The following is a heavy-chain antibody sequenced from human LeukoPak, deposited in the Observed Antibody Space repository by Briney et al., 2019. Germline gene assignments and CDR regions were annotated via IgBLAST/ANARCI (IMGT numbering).Heavy chain of an antibody. D-gene: IGHD2-15*01. CDR2: IYYSGST. V-gene: IGHV4-59*08. J-gene: IGHJ5*02. CDR1: GGSISSFY. Sequence: SETLSLTCTVSGGSISSFYWGWIRQLPGKGLEWIGYIYYSGSTNYNPSLKSRVTISVDTSKNQFSLKLSSVTAADTAVYYCARQIVVVPAALYWFDPWGQGTLVTVSS. CDR3: ARQIVVVPAALYWFDP.